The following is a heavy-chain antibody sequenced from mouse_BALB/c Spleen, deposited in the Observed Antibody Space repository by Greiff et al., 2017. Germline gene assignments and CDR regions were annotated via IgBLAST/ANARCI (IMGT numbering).Heavy chain of an antibody. CDR3: ARRGTGTFGS. J-gene: IGHJ3*01. CDR2: ISSGGSYT. D-gene: IGHD4-1*01. Sequence: EVQRVESGGGLVKPGGSLKLSCAASGFTFSSYAMPWVRQSPEQRLEWVAEISSGGSYTYYPDTVTGRFTISRDNAKNTLYLQMSSLKSEDTAMYYCARRGTGTFGSWGQGTLVTVSA. CDR1: GFTFSSYA. V-gene: IGHV5-9-4*01.